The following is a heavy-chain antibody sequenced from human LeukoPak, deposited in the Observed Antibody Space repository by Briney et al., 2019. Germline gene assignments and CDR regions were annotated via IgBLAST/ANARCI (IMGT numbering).Heavy chain of an antibody. CDR1: GFSFSNYW. J-gene: IGHJ4*02. V-gene: IGHV3-7*01. Sequence: PGGSLRLSCAAPGFSFSNYWMTWARQAPGKGLEWVANTNQDGSQKNYLDSVRGRFTISRDNAKSSLYLQMNSLRVDDTAVYFCLGSASYTHWGQGTLVTVSS. D-gene: IGHD3-10*01. CDR3: LGSASYTH. CDR2: TNQDGSQK.